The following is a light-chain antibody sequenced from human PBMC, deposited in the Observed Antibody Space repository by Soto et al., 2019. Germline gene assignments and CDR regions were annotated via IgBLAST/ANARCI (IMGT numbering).Light chain of an antibody. J-gene: IGKJ1*01. Sequence: DIQMTQSPSSLSASVGDRVTITCRASQSVGNFLNWYQQKPGLPPKYLIYAASNLQSGVPSRFSGSGSGTDFTLTISNLQPEDFATYYCQPSVTTWTFGQGTQVEVK. CDR1: QSVGNF. CDR3: QPSVTTWT. V-gene: IGKV1-39*01. CDR2: AAS.